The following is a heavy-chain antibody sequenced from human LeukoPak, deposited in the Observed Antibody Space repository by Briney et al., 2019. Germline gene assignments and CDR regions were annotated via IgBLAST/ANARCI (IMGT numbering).Heavy chain of an antibody. CDR3: ARAETMIVVVSFDY. CDR1: GGSISSSSYY. CDR2: IYYSGST. J-gene: IGHJ4*02. D-gene: IGHD3-22*01. Sequence: SETLSLTCTVSGGSISSSSYYWGWIRQPPGKGLEWIGYIYYSGSTNYNPSLKSRVTISVDTSKNQFSLKLSSVTAADTAVYYCARAETMIVVVSFDYWGQGTLVTVSS. V-gene: IGHV4-61*05.